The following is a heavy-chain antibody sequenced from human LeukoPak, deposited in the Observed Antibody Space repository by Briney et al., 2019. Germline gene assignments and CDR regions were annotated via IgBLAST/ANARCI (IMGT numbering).Heavy chain of an antibody. CDR1: GFTFSSYE. J-gene: IGHJ4*02. CDR2: INSGGST. CDR3: ASKESFDY. D-gene: IGHD2/OR15-2a*01. V-gene: IGHV3-66*01. Sequence: GGSLRLSCAASGFTFSSYEMNWVRQAPGKGLEWVSVINSGGSTHYADSVKGRFTISRDNSKNTLYLQMSSLRAEDTAVYYCASKESFDYWGQGTLVTVSS.